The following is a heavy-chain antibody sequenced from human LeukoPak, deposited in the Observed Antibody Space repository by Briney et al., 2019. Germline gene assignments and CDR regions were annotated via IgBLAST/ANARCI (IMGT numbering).Heavy chain of an antibody. Sequence: GASVKVSCKASGYTFTGYYMHWVRQAPGQGLEWMGWINPNSGGTNYAQKFQGRVTMTRDTSISTAYMEVSRLRTDDTAVYYCARDLGYRSLPDYWGQGTLVTVSS. J-gene: IGHJ4*02. CDR1: GYTFTGYY. V-gene: IGHV1-2*02. CDR2: INPNSGGT. D-gene: IGHD6-19*01. CDR3: ARDLGYRSLPDY.